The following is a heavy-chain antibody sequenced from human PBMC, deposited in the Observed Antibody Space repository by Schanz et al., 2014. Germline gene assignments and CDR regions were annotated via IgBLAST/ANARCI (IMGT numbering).Heavy chain of an antibody. J-gene: IGHJ6*02. CDR1: GFSFDDYT. V-gene: IGHV3-43*01. Sequence: EVQLVESGGVVAQPGGSLRLSCAASGFSFDDYTMHWVRQAPGKGLEWVSLIDRDGGHTYYADSVKGRFTISRDNSKNSLYPQMNRLRTEDTALYYRAKESRRNSFDKDGWGQGTTVTVSS. CDR2: IDRDGGHT. CDR3: AKESRRNSFDKDG.